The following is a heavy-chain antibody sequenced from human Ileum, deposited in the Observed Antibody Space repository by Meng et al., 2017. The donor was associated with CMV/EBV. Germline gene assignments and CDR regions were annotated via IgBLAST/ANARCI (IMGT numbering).Heavy chain of an antibody. CDR3: ARAAARGVPVDL. CDR1: GGSLTSYY. Sequence: QWLLQEAGPRMLRHSGTLSVTCTATGGSLTSYYWTWIRQTAGKGLEWIGRIHPTGTTDDNPSLRSRVSMSLDKSKNQFSLKLTSVTAADTAVYYCARAAARGVPVDLWGQGTLVTVSS. D-gene: IGHD3-10*01. J-gene: IGHJ5*02. V-gene: IGHV4-4*07. CDR2: IHPTGTT.